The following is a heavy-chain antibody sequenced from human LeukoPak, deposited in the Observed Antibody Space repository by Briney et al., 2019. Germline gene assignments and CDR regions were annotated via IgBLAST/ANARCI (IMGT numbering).Heavy chain of an antibody. CDR3: ATGRGARLYYFDY. D-gene: IGHD1-1*01. Sequence: ASVKVSCKVSGYTLTELSMHWVRQAPGKGLEWMGGFDPEDGETIYAQKFQGRVTMIEDTSTDTAYMELSSLRSEDTAVYYCATGRGARLYYFDYWGQGTLVTVSS. CDR2: FDPEDGET. CDR1: GYTLTELS. V-gene: IGHV1-24*01. J-gene: IGHJ4*02.